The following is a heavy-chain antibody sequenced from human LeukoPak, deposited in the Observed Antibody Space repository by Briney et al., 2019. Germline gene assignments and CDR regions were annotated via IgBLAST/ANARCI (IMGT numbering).Heavy chain of an antibody. V-gene: IGHV3-30*03. D-gene: IGHD5-12*01. CDR2: ISYDGSNK. CDR1: GFTFSSYG. CDR3: ARDPSYDSWYYYYGMDV. J-gene: IGHJ6*02. Sequence: GGSLRLSCAASGFTFSSYGMHWVRQAPGKGLEWVAVISYDGSNKYYADSVKGRFTISRDNSKNTLYLQMDSLRAEDTAVYYCARDPSYDSWYYYYGMDVWGQGTTVTVSS.